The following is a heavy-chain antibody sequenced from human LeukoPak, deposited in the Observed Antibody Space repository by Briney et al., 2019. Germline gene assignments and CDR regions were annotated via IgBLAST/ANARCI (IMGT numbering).Heavy chain of an antibody. J-gene: IGHJ5*02. D-gene: IGHD6-13*01. CDR1: GGSISSSSYY. CDR2: IYYSGST. Sequence: SETLSLTCTVSGGSISSSSYYWGWIRQPPGKGLEWIGSIYYSGSTYYNPSLKSRVTISVDTSKNQFSLELSSVTAADTAVYYCAGGAPGGWIGVVAAAGIGVWFDPWGQGTLVTVSS. V-gene: IGHV4-39*07. CDR3: AGGAPGGWIGVVAAAGIGVWFDP.